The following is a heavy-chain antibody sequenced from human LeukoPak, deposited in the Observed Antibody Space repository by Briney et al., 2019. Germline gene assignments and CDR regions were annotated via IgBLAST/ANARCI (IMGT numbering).Heavy chain of an antibody. CDR3: ARARGGQQLVVDY. CDR2: ISYDGSNK. V-gene: IGHV3-30*04. Sequence: SGRSLTLSCAASGFTFSSYAMHWVRQAPGKGLEWVGVISYDGSNKYYADSVKGRFTISTDNSKNKLYLQMNNLRAEDTAVYYCARARGGQQLVVDYWGQGTLVTVSS. D-gene: IGHD6-13*01. J-gene: IGHJ4*02. CDR1: GFTFSSYA.